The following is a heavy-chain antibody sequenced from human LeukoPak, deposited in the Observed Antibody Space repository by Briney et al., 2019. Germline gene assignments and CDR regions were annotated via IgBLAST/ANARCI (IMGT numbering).Heavy chain of an antibody. V-gene: IGHV3-74*01. Sequence: GGSLRLSCAASGFTFSNYMMHWVRQAPGKGLVWVSRIKSDGITITYADSVKGRFTISRDNAKNTLYLQMNSLRAEDTAVYYCARGPDHGGSYYHDWGQGTPVTVSS. D-gene: IGHD1-26*01. CDR3: ARGPDHGGSYYHD. CDR1: GFTFSNYM. J-gene: IGHJ4*02. CDR2: IKSDGITI.